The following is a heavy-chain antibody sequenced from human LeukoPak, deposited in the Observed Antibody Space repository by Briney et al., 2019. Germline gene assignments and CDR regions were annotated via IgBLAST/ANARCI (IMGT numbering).Heavy chain of an antibody. CDR2: INHNGST. CDR3: ARTYYYDSSGYLDY. V-gene: IGHV4-34*01. CDR1: GGSFSGYY. Sequence: PSETLSLTCAVYGGSFSGYYWSSIRQPPGKGLEGSGEINHNGSTNYIPYIKSPVTISVATSKNKFSLTLSSVNAADTAVYYCARTYYYDSSGYLDYWGQGTLVTVSS. J-gene: IGHJ4*02. D-gene: IGHD3-22*01.